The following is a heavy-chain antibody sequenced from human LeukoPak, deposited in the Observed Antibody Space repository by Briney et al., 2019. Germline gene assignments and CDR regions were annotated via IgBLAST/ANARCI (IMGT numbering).Heavy chain of an antibody. CDR3: AKDRLRGTYFVGS. V-gene: IGHV3-21*01. Sequence: PGGSLRLSCAASGFTFSSYSMNWVRQAPGKGLEWVSSISSSSSYIYYADSVKGRFTISRDNAKNSLYLQMNSLRADDTAVYYCAKDRLRGTYFVGSWGQGTLVTVSS. D-gene: IGHD1-26*01. J-gene: IGHJ5*02. CDR1: GFTFSSYS. CDR2: ISSSSSYI.